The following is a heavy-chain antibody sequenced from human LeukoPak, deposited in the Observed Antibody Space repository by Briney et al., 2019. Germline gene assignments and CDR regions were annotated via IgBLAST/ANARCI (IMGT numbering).Heavy chain of an antibody. V-gene: IGHV3-74*01. CDR2: IKGDGIST. Sequence: GGSLRLSCAASGFDFSSNWMHWVRHAPGQGLVWVSRIKGDGISTNYADSVKGRFTISRDIAKNTLYLQMDSLRAEDTGVYYCAKDHYWSIDYWGRGTLVTVSS. CDR3: AKDHYWSIDY. CDR1: GFDFSSNW. D-gene: IGHD3-3*01. J-gene: IGHJ4*02.